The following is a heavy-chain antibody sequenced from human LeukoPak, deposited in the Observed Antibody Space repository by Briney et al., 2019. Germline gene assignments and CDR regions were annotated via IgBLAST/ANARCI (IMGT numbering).Heavy chain of an antibody. V-gene: IGHV3-30*18. D-gene: IGHD2-15*01. J-gene: IGHJ4*02. CDR1: GFTFSAYG. Sequence: PGGSLRLSCAASGFTFSAYGMHWVRQAPGKGLEWVALISYDGRNKYFADSVKGRFTTSRDNSKNTVHLQMNSLRAEDTAVCYCAKDPGYVDYWGQGTLVTVSS. CDR3: AKDPGYVDY. CDR2: ISYDGRNK.